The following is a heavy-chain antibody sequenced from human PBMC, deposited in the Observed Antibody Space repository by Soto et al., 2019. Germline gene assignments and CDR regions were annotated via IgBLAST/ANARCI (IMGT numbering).Heavy chain of an antibody. J-gene: IGHJ3*02. CDR3: ARESIASDAFDI. CDR1: GYTFTGYY. Sequence: ASVKVSCKASGYTFTGYYMHWVRQAPGQGLEWMGWINPNSGGTNYAQKFQGWVTMTRDTPISTAYMELSRLRSDDTAVYYCARESIASDAFDIWGQGTMVTVSS. V-gene: IGHV1-2*04. D-gene: IGHD6-6*01. CDR2: INPNSGGT.